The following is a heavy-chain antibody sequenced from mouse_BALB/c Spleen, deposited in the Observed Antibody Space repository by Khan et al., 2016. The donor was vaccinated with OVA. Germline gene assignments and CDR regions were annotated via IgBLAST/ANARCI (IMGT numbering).Heavy chain of an antibody. D-gene: IGHD1-1*01. Sequence: LVKTGASVKISCKASGYSFTGYYMHWVKQSHGKSLEWIGYISCYNGSTTYNQKFKGKATFTVDTSYSTVYMQFNSRTSEDVSVEYCARGDYYGSSSFAYWGQGTLVTVSA. CDR1: GYSFTGYY. CDR3: ARGDYYGSSSFAY. V-gene: IGHV1S34*01. J-gene: IGHJ3*01. CDR2: ISCYNGST.